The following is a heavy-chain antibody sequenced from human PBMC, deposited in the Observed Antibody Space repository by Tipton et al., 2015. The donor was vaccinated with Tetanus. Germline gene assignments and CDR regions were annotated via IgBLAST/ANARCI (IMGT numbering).Heavy chain of an antibody. CDR3: ARGAIFGVLTYRAFDI. V-gene: IGHV4-61*01. J-gene: IGHJ3*02. Sequence: TLSLTCTVSGGSVSSGNYYWSWIRQPPGKELEWIGYIYYSGGTNYNPSLKSRVTISVDTSKNQFSLRLNSVSAADTAVYYCARGAIFGVLTYRAFDIWCQGTMVTVSS. D-gene: IGHD3-3*01. CDR1: GGSVSSGNYY. CDR2: IYYSGGT.